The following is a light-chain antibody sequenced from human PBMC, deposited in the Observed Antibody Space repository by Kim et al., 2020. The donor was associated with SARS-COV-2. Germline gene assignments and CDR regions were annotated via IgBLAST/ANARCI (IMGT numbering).Light chain of an antibody. V-gene: IGLV3-19*01. CDR1: SLRSYY. CDR3: NSRGSNDNVL. Sequence: SSELTQDPAVSVALGQTVRITCQGDSLRSYYATWYQQKPGQAPIGVIYGKNNRPSGIPDRFSGSSSGDTASLTITGTQAGDEADYYCNSRGSNDNVLFGGGTKLTVL. J-gene: IGLJ2*01. CDR2: GKN.